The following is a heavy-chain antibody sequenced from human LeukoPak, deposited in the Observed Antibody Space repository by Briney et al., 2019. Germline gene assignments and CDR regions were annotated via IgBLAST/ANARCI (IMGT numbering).Heavy chain of an antibody. CDR1: GIPFGDYY. V-gene: IGHV3-11*03. J-gene: IGHJ4*02. D-gene: IGHD6-13*01. Sequence: PGGSLRLSCVVSGIPFGDYYMNWIPQAPGKGLEWISYISSSSSYTDYADSVKGRFTISRDNAKNSLYLQMDSLTVDDTAVYYCAAGTAADYWGQGTLVTVSS. CDR3: AAGTAADY. CDR2: ISSSSSYT.